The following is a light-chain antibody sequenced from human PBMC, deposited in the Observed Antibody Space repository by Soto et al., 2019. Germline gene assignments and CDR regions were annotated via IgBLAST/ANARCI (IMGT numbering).Light chain of an antibody. CDR1: NSNLGDYNY. J-gene: IGLJ1*01. CDR2: DVS. Sequence: QSALTQPRSVSRSPGQSVALSCTGTNSNLGDYNYVSWYQQHPGKAPKLMISDVSKRPSGVPDRFSGSKSGNTASLTISGLQAEDEADYYCCSSAGTYTYVFGTGTKLTVL. V-gene: IGLV2-11*01. CDR3: CSSAGTYTYV.